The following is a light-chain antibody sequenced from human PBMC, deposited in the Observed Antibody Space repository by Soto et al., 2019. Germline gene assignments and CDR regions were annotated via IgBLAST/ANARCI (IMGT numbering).Light chain of an antibody. J-gene: IGLJ2*01. CDR1: SSDVGGYYY. CDR3: SSYTSSSTLVL. CDR2: DVS. Sequence: QSALTQPASVSGSLGQSITISCTGTSSDVGGYYYVSWYQQYPGKAPKLLIYDVSNRPSGISDRFSASKSGNTASLTISGLHAEDEADYYCSSYTSSSTLVLFGGGTKLTVL. V-gene: IGLV2-14*03.